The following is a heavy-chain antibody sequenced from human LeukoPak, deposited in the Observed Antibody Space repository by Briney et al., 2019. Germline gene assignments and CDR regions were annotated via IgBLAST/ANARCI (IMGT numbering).Heavy chain of an antibody. J-gene: IGHJ6*04. CDR3: ARDQATRGPGYGMDV. CDR1: GFTFSSYG. Sequence: GGSLRLSCAASGFTFSSYGMHWVRQAPGKGLERVAVIWYDGSNKYYADSVKGRFTISRDNSKNTLYLQMNSLRAEDTAVYYCARDQATRGPGYGMDVWGKGTTVTVSS. CDR2: IWYDGSNK. V-gene: IGHV3-33*01. D-gene: IGHD3-10*01.